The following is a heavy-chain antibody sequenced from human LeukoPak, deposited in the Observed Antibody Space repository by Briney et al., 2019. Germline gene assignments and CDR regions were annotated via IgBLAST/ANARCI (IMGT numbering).Heavy chain of an antibody. V-gene: IGHV3-23*01. CDR1: GFTFSSYA. CDR2: ISGSGGST. CDR3: AKDLVRYDDVGTPDY. J-gene: IGHJ4*02. Sequence: PGGSLRLSCAASGFTFSSYAMSWVRQAPGKGLEWVSAISGSGGSTYYADSVKGRFTISRDNSKNTLYLQMNSLRAEDTAVYYYAKDLVRYDDVGTPDYWGQGTLVTVSS. D-gene: IGHD3-22*01.